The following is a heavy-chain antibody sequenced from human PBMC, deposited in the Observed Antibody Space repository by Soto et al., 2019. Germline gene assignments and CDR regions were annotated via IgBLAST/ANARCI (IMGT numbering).Heavy chain of an antibody. CDR2: ISGSGGST. CDR1: GFTFSSYA. CDR3: ARRGSGSYYDY. Sequence: GGSLRPSCAASGFTFSSYAMRWVRQAPVKGLEWVSAISGSGGSTYYADSVKGRSTISRDNSKNTLYLQMNSLRAEDTAVYYCARRGSGSYYDYWGQGTLVTVSS. V-gene: IGHV3-23*01. J-gene: IGHJ4*02. D-gene: IGHD1-26*01.